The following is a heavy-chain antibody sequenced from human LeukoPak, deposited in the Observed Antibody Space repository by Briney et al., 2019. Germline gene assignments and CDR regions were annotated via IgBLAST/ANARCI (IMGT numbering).Heavy chain of an antibody. V-gene: IGHV3-48*03. CDR3: ARAGARIQLWSKIPYYFDY. J-gene: IGHJ4*02. CDR1: GFTFSSYE. D-gene: IGHD5-18*01. CDR2: ISSSGSTI. Sequence: GGSLRLSCAASGFTFSSYEMNWVRQAPGKGLEWVSYISSSGSTIYYADSVKGRFTISRDNAKNSLYLQMNSLRAEDTAVYYCARAGARIQLWSKIPYYFDYWGQGTLVTVSS.